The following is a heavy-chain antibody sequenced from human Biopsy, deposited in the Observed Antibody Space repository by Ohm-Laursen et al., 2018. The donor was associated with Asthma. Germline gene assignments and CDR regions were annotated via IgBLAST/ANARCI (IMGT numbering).Heavy chain of an antibody. CDR2: IYYSGST. CDR1: GGSISSSSYY. V-gene: IGHV4-39*01. J-gene: IGHJ4*02. Sequence: TLSLTCTVSGGSISSSSYYWGWIRRPPGKGLEFIGTIYYSGSTYYNPSLKSRVNLSVDASKNQFSLKLTSVTAADTAVYYCVSPPGYWGQGTRVTVSS. CDR3: VSPPGY.